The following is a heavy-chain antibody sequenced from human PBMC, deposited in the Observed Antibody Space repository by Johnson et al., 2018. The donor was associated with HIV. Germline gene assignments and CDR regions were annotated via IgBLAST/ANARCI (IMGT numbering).Heavy chain of an antibody. CDR1: GFAFSSYA. V-gene: IGHV3-30*04. CDR3: ARDRAIVVAYDAFDI. D-gene: IGHD3-22*01. J-gene: IGHJ3*02. CDR2: ISYDGRDA. Sequence: VQLVESGGGVVQPGTSLRLSCTASGFAFSSYALHWVRQAPGKGLEWVAVISYDGRDAYYADSVKGRFTISRDNSKNTLYLQMNSLRPEDTAVYYCARDRAIVVAYDAFDIWGQGTMVTVSS.